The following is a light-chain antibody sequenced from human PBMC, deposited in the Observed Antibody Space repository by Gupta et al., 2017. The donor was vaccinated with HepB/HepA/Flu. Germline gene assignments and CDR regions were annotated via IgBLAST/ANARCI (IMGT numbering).Light chain of an antibody. J-gene: IGKJ4*01. V-gene: IGKV3-15*01. Sequence: EGVMTQSPATLSVSPGERATLSCRASQSVRDNLAWYQQKPGQAPRLLIYGASIRATGIPVRFSGSGSGTEFTLSISSLQSEDFAVYYCQQDDNWPISFGGGTKVEIK. CDR3: QQDDNWPIS. CDR1: QSVRDN. CDR2: GAS.